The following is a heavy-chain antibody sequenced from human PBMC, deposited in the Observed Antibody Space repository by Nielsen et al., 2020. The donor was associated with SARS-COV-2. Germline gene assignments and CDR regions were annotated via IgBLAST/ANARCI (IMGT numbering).Heavy chain of an antibody. CDR2: IYYTGST. D-gene: IGHD3-10*01. CDR3: ARVFADSNYYGSGRHDY. V-gene: IGHV4-39*01. CDR1: GVSISSSSYY. J-gene: IGHJ4*02. Sequence: SETLSLTCTVSGVSISSSSYYWGWIRQPPGKGLEWIGSIYYTGSTFYDPSLKSRVTISVDTSKNQFSLKLSSVTAADTAVYYCARVFADSNYYGSGRHDYWGQGTLVTVSS.